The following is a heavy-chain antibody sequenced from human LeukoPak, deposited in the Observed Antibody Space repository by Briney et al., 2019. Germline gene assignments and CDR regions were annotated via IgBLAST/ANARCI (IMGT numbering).Heavy chain of an antibody. J-gene: IGHJ3*02. V-gene: IGHV3-23*01. D-gene: IGHD1-20*01. CDR1: GFTVSSNY. CDR2: ISGSGGST. CDR3: AKLTAGYGDAFDI. Sequence: TGGSLRLSCAASGFTVSSNYMSWVRQAPGKGLEWVSAISGSGGSTYYADSVKGRFTISRDNSKNTLYLQMNSLRAEDTAVYYCAKLTAGYGDAFDIWGQGTMVTVSS.